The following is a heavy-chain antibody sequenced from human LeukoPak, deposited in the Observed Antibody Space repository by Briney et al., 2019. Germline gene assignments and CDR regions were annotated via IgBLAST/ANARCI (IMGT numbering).Heavy chain of an antibody. CDR3: ARAVSGSYYRFDP. CDR2: IYYSGST. V-gene: IGHV4-59*01. J-gene: IGHJ5*02. CDR1: GGSISSYY. Sequence: SETLSLTCTVSGGSISSYYWSWIRQPPGKGLEWIGYIYYSGSTNYNPSLKSRVTISVDTSKNQFSLKLSSVTAADTAVYYCARAVSGSYYRFDPWGQGTLVTVSS. D-gene: IGHD1-26*01.